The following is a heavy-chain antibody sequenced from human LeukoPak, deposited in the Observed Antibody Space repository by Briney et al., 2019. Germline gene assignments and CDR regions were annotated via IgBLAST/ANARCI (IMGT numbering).Heavy chain of an antibody. V-gene: IGHV3-7*01. Sequence: GGSLRLSCTASGFRFSTYWMSWVRQAPVKGLEWVAKIKQDGNEKDYVDSVKGRFTISRDNAEQSLYLQMNSLRADDTAVYYCGTVHRYNWFDPWGQGTLVTVSS. CDR3: GTVHRYNWFDP. CDR1: GFRFSTYW. J-gene: IGHJ5*02. CDR2: IKQDGNEK. D-gene: IGHD1/OR15-1a*01.